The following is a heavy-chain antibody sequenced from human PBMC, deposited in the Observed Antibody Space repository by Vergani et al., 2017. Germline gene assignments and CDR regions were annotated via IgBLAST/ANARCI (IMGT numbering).Heavy chain of an antibody. Sequence: QVQLVQSGAEVKKPGASVKVSCKASGDTFTGYYMHWVRQAPGQGLEWMGWINPNSGGTNYAQKFQGRVTMTRDTSISTAYMELSRLRSDDTAVYYCARDAVRLGELSFVYYYYMDVWGKGTTVTVSS. CDR1: GDTFTGYY. CDR2: INPNSGGT. J-gene: IGHJ6*03. V-gene: IGHV1-2*02. CDR3: ARDAVRLGELSFVYYYYMDV. D-gene: IGHD3-16*02.